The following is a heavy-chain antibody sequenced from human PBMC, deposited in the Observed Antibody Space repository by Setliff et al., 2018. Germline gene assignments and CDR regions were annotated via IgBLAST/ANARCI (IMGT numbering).Heavy chain of an antibody. CDR1: GFTFSSYS. CDR3: ARDYTYYDFWSGPSSDAFDI. V-gene: IGHV3-48*01. J-gene: IGHJ3*02. D-gene: IGHD3-3*01. Sequence: PGGSLRLSCAASGFTFSSYSMNWVHQAPGKGLEWVSYISSSSSTIYYADSVKGRFTISRDNAKNSLYLQMNSLRAEDTAVYYCARDYTYYDFWSGPSSDAFDIWGQGTMVTVSS. CDR2: ISSSSSTI.